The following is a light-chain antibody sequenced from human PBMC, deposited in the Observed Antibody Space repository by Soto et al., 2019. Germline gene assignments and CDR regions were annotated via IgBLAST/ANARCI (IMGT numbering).Light chain of an antibody. CDR2: GAS. V-gene: IGKV3-20*01. J-gene: IGKJ1*01. Sequence: EIVLTQSPDTLSLSPGERATLSCRASQSVSRNNLVWYQQKVGQAPRLVIYGASSRATGIPDRISGSGSGTDFTLSISMLETEDFAVYYCQQYGNSLWTSGQGNKVEIK. CDR1: QSVSRNN. CDR3: QQYGNSLWT.